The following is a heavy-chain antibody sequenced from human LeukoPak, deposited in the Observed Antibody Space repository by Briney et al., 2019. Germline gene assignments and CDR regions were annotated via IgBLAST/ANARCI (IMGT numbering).Heavy chain of an antibody. CDR3: ARDNSVEDTAWWFDP. D-gene: IGHD4-23*01. CDR1: GYTFTSYY. CDR2: INPSGGST. Sequence: VASVKVSCKASGYTFTSYYMHWVRQAPGQGLEWMGIINPSGGSTSYAQKFQGRVTMTRDMSTSTDHMELSSLRSEDTAVYYCARDNSVEDTAWWFDPWGQGALVTVSS. V-gene: IGHV1-46*01. J-gene: IGHJ5*02.